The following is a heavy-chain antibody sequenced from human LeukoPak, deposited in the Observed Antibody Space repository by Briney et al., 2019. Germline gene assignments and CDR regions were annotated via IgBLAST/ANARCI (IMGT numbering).Heavy chain of an antibody. V-gene: IGHV7-4-1*02. Sequence: GASVKVSCKASAYTFTSYAMNWVRQAPGQGLEWMGWINTNTGNPTYAQGFTGRFVFSLDTSVSTAYLQISSLKAEDTAVYYCARVKLAAAASYYMDVWGKGTTVTVSS. D-gene: IGHD6-13*01. J-gene: IGHJ6*03. CDR3: ARVKLAAAASYYMDV. CDR2: INTNTGNP. CDR1: AYTFTSYA.